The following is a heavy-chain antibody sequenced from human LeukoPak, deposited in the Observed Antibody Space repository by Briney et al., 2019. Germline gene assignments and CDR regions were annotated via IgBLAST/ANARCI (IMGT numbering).Heavy chain of an antibody. Sequence: PGGSLRLSCTASGFAFNSYFMTWARQAPGKGLEWVSAISGSGGSTYYADSVKGRFTISRDNSKNTLYLQMNSLRAEDTAVYYCAKDFDYYGSGSYDYWGQGTLVTVSS. V-gene: IGHV3-23*01. D-gene: IGHD3-10*01. CDR3: AKDFDYYGSGSYDY. CDR2: ISGSGGST. J-gene: IGHJ4*02. CDR1: GFAFNSYF.